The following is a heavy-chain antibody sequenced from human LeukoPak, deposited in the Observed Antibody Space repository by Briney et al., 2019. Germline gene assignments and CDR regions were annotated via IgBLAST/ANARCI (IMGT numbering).Heavy chain of an antibody. CDR1: GGSFSGYY. Sequence: PSETLSLTCAVYGGSFSGYYWSWIRQPPGKGLEWIGEINHSGSTNYNPSLKSRVTISVDTSKNQFSLKLSSVTAADTAVYYCARGDRDGRRFDYWGQGTLVTVSS. CDR2: INHSGST. J-gene: IGHJ4*02. CDR3: ARGDRDGRRFDY. V-gene: IGHV4-34*01. D-gene: IGHD5-24*01.